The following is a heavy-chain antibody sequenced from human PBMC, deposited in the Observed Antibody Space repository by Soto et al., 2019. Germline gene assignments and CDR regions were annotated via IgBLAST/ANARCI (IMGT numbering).Heavy chain of an antibody. D-gene: IGHD4-4*01. Sequence: AASVKVSCKASGYTFASYAISWMRQAPGQGLEWMGWISAYNGNTNYAQKLQGRVTMTTDTSTSTAYMELRSLRSDDTAVYYCARLHNYHYALDVWGQGTTVTVSS. CDR3: ARLHNYHYALDV. CDR2: ISAYNGNT. J-gene: IGHJ6*02. V-gene: IGHV1-18*01. CDR1: GYTFASYA.